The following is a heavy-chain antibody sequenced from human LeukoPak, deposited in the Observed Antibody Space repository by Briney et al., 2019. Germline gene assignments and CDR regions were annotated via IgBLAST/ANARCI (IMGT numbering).Heavy chain of an antibody. D-gene: IGHD1-1*01. CDR1: GYSFTTYG. CDR2: ISAYNANT. J-gene: IGHJ4*02. V-gene: IGHV1-18*01. CDR3: ARDTEREGHYFDY. Sequence: PWASVKVSCKASGYSFTTYGISWVRQAPGQGLEWMGWISAYNANTNYAQKFQGRVTITADESTSTAYMELSSLRSEDTAVYYCARDTEREGHYFDYWGQGTLVTVSS.